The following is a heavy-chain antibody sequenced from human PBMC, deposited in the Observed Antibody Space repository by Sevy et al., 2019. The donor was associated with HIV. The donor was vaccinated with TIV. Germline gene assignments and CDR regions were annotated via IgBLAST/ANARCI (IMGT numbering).Heavy chain of an antibody. Sequence: ASVKVSCKSTGYMFTDFYINWVRLAPGQGLEWVGWMNPDNGDTDYGQKFQGRVTMTRDTSLSSAYMELSSLRSDDTAIYYCARNLAIFGVQNGLDVWGQGTSVTVSS. D-gene: IGHD3-3*01. CDR2: MNPDNGDT. CDR1: GYMFTDFY. J-gene: IGHJ6*02. V-gene: IGHV1-2*02. CDR3: ARNLAIFGVQNGLDV.